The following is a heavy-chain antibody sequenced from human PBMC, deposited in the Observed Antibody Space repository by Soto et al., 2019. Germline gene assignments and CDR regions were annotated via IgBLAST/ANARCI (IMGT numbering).Heavy chain of an antibody. CDR3: ARELISGTTNHYYGTGMDV. D-gene: IGHD1-7*01. Sequence: QVQLVQAGAEVKKPGASVKVSCKASGYPFTGYYLHWVRQAPGQGLEWMGWINPNSGDTNDAQKFQGRVTMTRDTSISTAYMEVSSLTSDDTGVYYCARELISGTTNHYYGTGMDVWGQGTTVTVSS. CDR2: INPNSGDT. V-gene: IGHV1-2*02. CDR1: GYPFTGYY. J-gene: IGHJ6*02.